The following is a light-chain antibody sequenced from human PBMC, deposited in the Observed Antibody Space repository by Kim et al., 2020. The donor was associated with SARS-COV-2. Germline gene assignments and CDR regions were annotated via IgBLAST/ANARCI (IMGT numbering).Light chain of an antibody. V-gene: IGKV1-5*03. Sequence: SETVGNRLAIAYRTSRKIHNWLAWYQRKPGKAPKLLIYEASSLEGGVPSRFSGSESGTEFTLTISGLQPDDFATYYGQQYDTYWTFGQGAKVDIK. J-gene: IGKJ1*01. CDR1: RKIHNW. CDR3: QQYDTYWT. CDR2: EAS.